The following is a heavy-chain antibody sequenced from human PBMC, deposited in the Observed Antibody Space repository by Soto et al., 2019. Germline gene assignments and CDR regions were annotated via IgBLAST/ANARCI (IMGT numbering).Heavy chain of an antibody. V-gene: IGHV1-2*02. D-gene: IGHD6-13*01. J-gene: IGHJ4*02. CDR1: GYTFTGYY. CDR2: INPNSGGT. CDR3: ARWTAGTGETVADH. Sequence: GASVKVSCKASGYTFTGYYMHWVRQAPGQGLERMGWINPNSGGTNYAQKFQGRVTMTRDTSISTAYMELSRLRSDDTAVYYCARWTAGTGETVADHWGQGTLVTVSS.